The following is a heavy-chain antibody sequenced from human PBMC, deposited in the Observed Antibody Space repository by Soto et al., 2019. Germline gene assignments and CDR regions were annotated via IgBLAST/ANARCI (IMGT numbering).Heavy chain of an antibody. Sequence: GASVKVSCKASGVTFSSYASSWVRQAPGQGLEWMGGIVPIFGTANYAQKFQGRVTITADESTSTAYMELRSLRSEDTAVYYCARGVHSDSSSYYYWNWGKGTMVT. V-gene: IGHV1-69*13. J-gene: IGHJ4*02. CDR3: ARGVHSDSSSYYYWN. CDR1: GVTFSSYA. D-gene: IGHD3-22*01. CDR2: IVPIFGTA.